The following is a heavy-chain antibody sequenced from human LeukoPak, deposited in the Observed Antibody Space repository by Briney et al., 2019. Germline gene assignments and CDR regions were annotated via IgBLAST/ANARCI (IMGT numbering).Heavy chain of an antibody. V-gene: IGHV3-30-3*01. CDR3: AYSSGYSAFDY. Sequence: PGRSLRLSCAASGFTFSSYAMHWVRQAPGKGLEWVAVISYDGSNKYYADSVKGRFTISRDNSKNTLYLQMNSLRAEDTAVYYCAYSSGYSAFDYWGQGTLVTVSS. CDR2: ISYDGSNK. CDR1: GFTFSSYA. J-gene: IGHJ4*02. D-gene: IGHD3-22*01.